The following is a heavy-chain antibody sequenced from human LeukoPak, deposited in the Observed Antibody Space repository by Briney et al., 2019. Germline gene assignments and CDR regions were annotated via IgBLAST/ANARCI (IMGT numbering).Heavy chain of an antibody. V-gene: IGHV3-30*02. J-gene: IGHJ4*02. CDR1: GFTLSSYG. D-gene: IGHD3-10*01. Sequence: PGVSLRLSCAAPGFTLSSYGMHWVRQAPGKGLEWVAFIRYDGSNKYYADSVKGRFTISRDNSKNTLYLQMNSLRAEDTAVYYCAKEGDGSGSQNPIFDYWGQGTLVTVSS. CDR2: IRYDGSNK. CDR3: AKEGDGSGSQNPIFDY.